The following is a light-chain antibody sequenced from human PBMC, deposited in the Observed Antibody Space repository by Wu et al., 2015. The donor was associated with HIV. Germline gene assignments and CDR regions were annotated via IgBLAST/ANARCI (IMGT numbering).Light chain of an antibody. CDR2: STS. CDR3: QQANDFPPT. CDR1: QDVSSA. Sequence: QSPSSVSASVGDKITITCRASQDVSSALAWYQQKPGKAPKLLIYSTSSLESGVPSRFSGSGSGTEFSLTISSLQPDDFAVYFCQQANDFPPTFGQGTEGGHQ. J-gene: IGKJ1*01. V-gene: IGKV1-12*01.